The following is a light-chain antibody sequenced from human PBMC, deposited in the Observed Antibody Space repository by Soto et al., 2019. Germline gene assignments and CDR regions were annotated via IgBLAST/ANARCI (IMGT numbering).Light chain of an antibody. V-gene: IGLV1-40*01. CDR2: GNT. CDR3: QSYDAGLSAYV. Sequence: QSVLTQPPSVSGAPGQRVTISCTGRSSNIGAGYDVHWYQQLPGTAPKLLIYGNTNRPSGVPDRFSGSKSGASASLAITGLQAEDEADYYCQSYDAGLSAYVFGSGTKVTVL. CDR1: SSNIGAGYD. J-gene: IGLJ1*01.